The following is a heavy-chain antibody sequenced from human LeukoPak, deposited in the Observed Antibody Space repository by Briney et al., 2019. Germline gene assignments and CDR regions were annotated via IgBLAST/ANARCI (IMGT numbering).Heavy chain of an antibody. CDR2: INSNSGDT. CDR3: ARDQPIPPLPAAMGN. Sequence: GASVKVSYKASGYTFTGYYMHWVRQAPGQGLEWMGWINSNSGDTNYAQKFQGRVTMTRDTSTSTAYMELRSLRSDDTAVYYCARDQPIPPLPAAMGNWGQGTLVTVSS. CDR1: GYTFTGYY. J-gene: IGHJ4*02. V-gene: IGHV1-2*02. D-gene: IGHD2-2*01.